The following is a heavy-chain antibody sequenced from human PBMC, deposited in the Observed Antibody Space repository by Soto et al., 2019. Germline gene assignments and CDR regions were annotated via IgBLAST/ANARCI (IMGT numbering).Heavy chain of an antibody. Sequence: ETLSLTCTVSGVSISSYYWSWIRQPAGKGLEWIGRIYNRGSTNYIPSLKSRLTISMDTSKNQLSLRLTSVTAADTAVYYCARDIVGTPGYWGQGALVTVSS. J-gene: IGHJ4*02. CDR3: ARDIVGTPGY. CDR2: IYNRGST. CDR1: GVSISSYY. D-gene: IGHD5-12*01. V-gene: IGHV4-4*07.